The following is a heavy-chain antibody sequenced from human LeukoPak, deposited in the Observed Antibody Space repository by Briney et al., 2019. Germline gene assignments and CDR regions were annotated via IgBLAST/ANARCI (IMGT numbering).Heavy chain of an antibody. CDR2: VYYTGNT. CDR1: GGSISNSY. J-gene: IGHJ4*02. CDR3: ARETPPGIATVHPYFDF. V-gene: IGHV4-59*01. D-gene: IGHD6-13*01. Sequence: SETLSLTCTVSGGSISNSYWSWIRQPPGKGLEWIGYVYYTGNTNYNPSLKSRATISVDTAKNQFSLRLTSVTAADTAVYYCARETPPGIATVHPYFDFWGQGALVTVSS.